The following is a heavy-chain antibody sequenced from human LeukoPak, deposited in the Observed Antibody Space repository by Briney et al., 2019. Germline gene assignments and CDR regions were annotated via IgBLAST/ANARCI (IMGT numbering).Heavy chain of an antibody. CDR2: LHTAGDT. J-gene: IGHJ4*02. CDR3: SRGGPLAGYSYDY. Sequence: PGGSLRLSCAASGFTFSNYDMHWVRQATGKGLEWVSALHTAGDTHYSGSVRGRFTISRDNAKNTLYLQMNSLRAGDTAVYYCSRGGPLAGYSYDYWGQGTLVTVSS. V-gene: IGHV3-13*01. D-gene: IGHD3-22*01. CDR1: GFTFSNYD.